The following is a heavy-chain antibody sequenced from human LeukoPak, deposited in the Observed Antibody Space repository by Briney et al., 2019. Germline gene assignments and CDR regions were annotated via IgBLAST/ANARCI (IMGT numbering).Heavy chain of an antibody. V-gene: IGHV3-21*01. CDR3: ARDLDIVVVPASWFDP. CDR2: ISSSTSYI. D-gene: IGHD2-2*03. Sequence: GWSLRLSCAASGFTCSINSMHWVRQAPGKGLNLFSSISSSTSYIFYADSVKGRFTISRDNDGNSLYLQMNRLRAEDTALYYCARDLDIVVVPASWFDPWGQGTLVTVSS. CDR1: GFTCSINS. J-gene: IGHJ5*02.